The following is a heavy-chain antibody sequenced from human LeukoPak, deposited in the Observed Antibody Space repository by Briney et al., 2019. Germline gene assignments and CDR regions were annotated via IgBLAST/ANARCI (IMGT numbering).Heavy chain of an antibody. V-gene: IGHV3-20*01. CDR1: GFTFDDYG. CDR3: ARVEAYSSSWYLPN. Sequence: GVLRLSCAASGFTFDDYGMSWVRQAPGKGLECVSGINWNGGSTGYADSVKGRFTISRDNAKNSLYLQMNSLRAEDTALYHCARVEAYSSSWYLPNWGQGTLVTVSS. J-gene: IGHJ4*02. CDR2: INWNGGST. D-gene: IGHD6-13*01.